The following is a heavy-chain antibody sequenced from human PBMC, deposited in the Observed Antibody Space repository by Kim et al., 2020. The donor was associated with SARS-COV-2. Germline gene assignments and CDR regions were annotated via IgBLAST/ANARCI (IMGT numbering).Heavy chain of an antibody. D-gene: IGHD6-13*01. CDR3: ARQPLLSIAAAGHFDY. Sequence: SETLSLTCAVYGGSFSGYYWSWIRQPPGKGLEWIGEINHSGSTNYNPSLKSRVTISVDTSKNQFSLKLSSVTAADTAVYYCARQPLLSIAAAGHFDYWGQGTLVTVSS. CDR1: GGSFSGYY. J-gene: IGHJ4*02. V-gene: IGHV4-34*01. CDR2: INHSGST.